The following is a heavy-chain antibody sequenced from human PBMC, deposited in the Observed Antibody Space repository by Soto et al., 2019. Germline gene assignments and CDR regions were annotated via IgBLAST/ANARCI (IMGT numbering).Heavy chain of an antibody. D-gene: IGHD6-13*01. J-gene: IGHJ4*02. V-gene: IGHV1-69*01. CDR1: GDSFSSYA. CDR2: IIPIFETA. Sequence: QVQLVQSGAEMKKPGSSVKVSCKVSGDSFSSYAISWVRQAPGEGLEWVGGIIPIFETANYAQNFQCRVTITALESTTTAYLEVTRLRPQDTAVFYCAASDSSSWQHDYWGQGTLITVSS. CDR3: AASDSSSWQHDY.